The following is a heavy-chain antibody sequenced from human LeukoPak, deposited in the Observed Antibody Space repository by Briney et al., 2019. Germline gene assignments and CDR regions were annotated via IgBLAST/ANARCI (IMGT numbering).Heavy chain of an antibody. CDR3: VRSGGGFDY. V-gene: IGHV3-74*01. Sequence: GGSLRLSCVASGSTFSSYWMHWVRQVPGKGLVWVSHINNDGSDTTYADSVKGRFSISRDNAKSTLFLQMNSLQAEDTAIYYCVRSGGGFDYWGQGTLVTVSS. CDR2: INNDGSDT. CDR1: GSTFSSYW. D-gene: IGHD1-1*01. J-gene: IGHJ4*02.